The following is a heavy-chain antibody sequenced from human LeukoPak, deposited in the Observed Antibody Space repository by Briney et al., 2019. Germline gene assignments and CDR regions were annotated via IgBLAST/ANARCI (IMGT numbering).Heavy chain of an antibody. CDR2: IYPGDSDT. CDR1: GYSFTSYW. V-gene: IGHV5-51*01. CDR3: ARQPQYSGSYLNPFDY. Sequence: GESLKISCKGSGYSFTSYWIGWVRQMPGKRLEWMGIIYPGDSDTRYSPSFQGQVTISADKSISTAYLQWSSLKASDTAMYYCARQPQYSGSYLNPFDYWGQGTLVTVSS. J-gene: IGHJ4*02. D-gene: IGHD1-26*01.